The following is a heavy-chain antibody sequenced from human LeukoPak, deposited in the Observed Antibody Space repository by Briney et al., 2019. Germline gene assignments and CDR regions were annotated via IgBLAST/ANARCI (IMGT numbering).Heavy chain of an antibody. V-gene: IGHV3-30*04. CDR1: GFTFSSYA. CDR3: ARESHPLIGYGMDV. Sequence: GGSLRLSCAASGFTFSSYAMHWVRQAPGKGLEWVAVISYDGSNKYYADSVKGRFTISRDNSKNTLYLRMNSLRAEDTAVYYCARESHPLIGYGMDVWGQGTTVTVSS. J-gene: IGHJ6*02. CDR2: ISYDGSNK.